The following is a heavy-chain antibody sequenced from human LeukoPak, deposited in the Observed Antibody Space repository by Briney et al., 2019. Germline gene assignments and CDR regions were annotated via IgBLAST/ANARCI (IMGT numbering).Heavy chain of an antibody. D-gene: IGHD4/OR15-4a*01. Sequence: ASVKVSCKASGYTFTDYYMHWVRQAPGQGLEWMGRINPNSGGTNYAQKFQGRVTMTRDTSISTVYMELSRLRSDDTAVYYCARDPPNDFGYFDYWGQGTLVTVSS. J-gene: IGHJ4*02. CDR2: INPNSGGT. CDR1: GYTFTDYY. CDR3: ARDPPNDFGYFDY. V-gene: IGHV1-2*06.